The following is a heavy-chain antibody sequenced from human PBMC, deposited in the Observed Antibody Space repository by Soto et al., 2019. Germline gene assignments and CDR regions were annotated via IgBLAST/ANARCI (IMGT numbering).Heavy chain of an antibody. D-gene: IGHD4-17*01. CDR3: AGDGPGTALRGAF. V-gene: IGHV1-69*01. Sequence: QVQLVQSGAEVRKPGSSVKVSCKASGGTFSSYAINWVRQAPGQGLEWMGGIMPFFGTINYAQKFRGRVTVTADESTRTAYMEVSSLRSADTAVYYCAGDGPGTALRGAFWGQGSLVTVSS. CDR1: GGTFSSYA. J-gene: IGHJ4*02. CDR2: IMPFFGTI.